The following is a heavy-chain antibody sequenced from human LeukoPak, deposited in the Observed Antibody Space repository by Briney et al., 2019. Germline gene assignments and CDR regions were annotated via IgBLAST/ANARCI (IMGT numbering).Heavy chain of an antibody. J-gene: IGHJ4*02. CDR1: GFTFSNAW. Sequence: GGSLRLSCAASGFTFSNAWMSWVRQAPGKGLEWVGRIRRKSDGGTADYAAPVKGRFTISRDDSKNTLYLQMNSLKTEDTAVYYCAREDQLLVDYWGQGTLVTVSS. CDR3: AREDQLLVDY. D-gene: IGHD2-2*01. CDR2: IRRKSDGGTA. V-gene: IGHV3-15*01.